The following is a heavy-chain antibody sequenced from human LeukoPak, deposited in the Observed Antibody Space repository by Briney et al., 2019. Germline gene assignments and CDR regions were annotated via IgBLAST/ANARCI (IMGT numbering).Heavy chain of an antibody. Sequence: ASVKVFCKASGGTFSSYTISWVRQAPGQGLEWMGRIIPILGIANYAQKFQGRVTITADKSTSTAYMELSSLRSEDTAVYYCASEMVYAADYWGQGTLVTVSS. CDR1: GGTFSSYT. J-gene: IGHJ4*02. D-gene: IGHD2-8*01. V-gene: IGHV1-69*02. CDR2: IIPILGIA. CDR3: ASEMVYAADY.